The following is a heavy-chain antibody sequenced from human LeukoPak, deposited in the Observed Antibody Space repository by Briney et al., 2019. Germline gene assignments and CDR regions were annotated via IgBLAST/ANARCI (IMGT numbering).Heavy chain of an antibody. J-gene: IGHJ5*02. D-gene: IGHD6-19*01. V-gene: IGHV3-53*01. Sequence: PGGSLRLSCAASGFTVSSNYMSWVRQAPGKGLEWVSVIYSGGSTYYADSVKGRFTISRDNSKNTLYLQMNSLRAEDTAVYYCARDLHSSGWYWFDPWGQGTLVTVSS. CDR1: GFTVSSNY. CDR2: IYSGGST. CDR3: ARDLHSSGWYWFDP.